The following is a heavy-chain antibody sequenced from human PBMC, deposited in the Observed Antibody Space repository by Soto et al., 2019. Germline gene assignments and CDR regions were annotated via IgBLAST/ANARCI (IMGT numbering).Heavy chain of an antibody. CDR1: GSGFNSCS. Sequence: PLNGSEMGTGSGFNSCSIRWVRRAAGQRSDWMGGIIPIFGTANYAQKFQGRVTITADKSTSTAYTELSSLRSEDTAVYYCSRDLSHRPTWGSSRLGMDVWGQGTTGTVSS. J-gene: IGHJ6*02. V-gene: IGHV1-69*06. CDR2: IIPIFGTA. D-gene: IGHD6-13*01. CDR3: SRDLSHRPTWGSSRLGMDV.